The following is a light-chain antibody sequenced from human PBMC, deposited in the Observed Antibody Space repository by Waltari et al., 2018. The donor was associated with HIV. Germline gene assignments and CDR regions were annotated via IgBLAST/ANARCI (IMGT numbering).Light chain of an antibody. V-gene: IGLV1-47*01. CDR1: SSNIGSNY. CDR2: RNN. Sequence: QSVLTQPPSASGTPGQRVTISCSGSSSNIGSNYVYWYQQLPGTAPKLLIYRNNQRPSWVPDRFSGSKSGTSASLAISGLRSEDAADYYCAAWDDSLWVFGGGTKLTVL. J-gene: IGLJ3*02. CDR3: AAWDDSLWV.